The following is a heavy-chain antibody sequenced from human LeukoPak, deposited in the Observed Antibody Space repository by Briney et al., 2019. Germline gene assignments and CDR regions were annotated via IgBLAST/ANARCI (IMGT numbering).Heavy chain of an antibody. D-gene: IGHD3-3*01. CDR3: ARGSYDFWSGYYPYYYYYYMDV. CDR1: GGSISGFY. Sequence: SETLSLTCTVSGGSISGFYWSWIRQPPGKGLEWIGYMSNNGATTYNPSLKSRVTISIDMSNNHFSLTLKSVTAADKAVYYCARGSYDFWSGYYPYYYYYYMDVWGKGTTVTVSS. CDR2: MSNNGAT. J-gene: IGHJ6*03. V-gene: IGHV4-59*01.